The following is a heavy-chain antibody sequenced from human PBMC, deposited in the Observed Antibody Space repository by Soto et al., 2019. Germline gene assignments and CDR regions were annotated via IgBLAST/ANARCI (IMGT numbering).Heavy chain of an antibody. CDR2: IYYSGIT. CDR3: ARETPPYYYDSSGYYIDY. V-gene: IGHV4-31*03. CDR1: GGSISSGGYY. D-gene: IGHD3-22*01. Sequence: SETLSLTCTVSGGSISSGGYYWSWIRHHPGKGLEWIGYIYYSGITYYNPSLKSRVTISVDTSKNQFSLKLSSVTAADTAVYYCARETPPYYYDSSGYYIDYWGQGTLVTVSS. J-gene: IGHJ4*02.